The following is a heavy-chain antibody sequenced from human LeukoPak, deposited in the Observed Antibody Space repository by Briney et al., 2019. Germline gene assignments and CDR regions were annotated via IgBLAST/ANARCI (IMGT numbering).Heavy chain of an antibody. CDR2: INPSGGST. D-gene: IGHD6-6*01. J-gene: IGHJ4*02. Sequence: ASVKVSCKVSGYTLTELSMHWVRQAPGQGLEWMGIINPSGGSTSYAQKFQGRVTTTRDTSTSTVYMELSSLRSEDTAVYYCARDRGEDYSSSRVPRYYFDYWGQGTLVTVSS. CDR1: GYTLTELS. V-gene: IGHV1-46*01. CDR3: ARDRGEDYSSSRVPRYYFDY.